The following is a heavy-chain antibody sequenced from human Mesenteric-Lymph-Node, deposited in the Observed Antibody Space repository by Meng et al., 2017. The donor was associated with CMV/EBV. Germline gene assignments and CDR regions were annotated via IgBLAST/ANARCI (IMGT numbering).Heavy chain of an antibody. CDR3: ASLIAGGGGRGN. V-gene: IGHV4-61*01. D-gene: IGHD1-26*01. Sequence: SETLSLTCIVSGGVVSSASYHWNWIRQPPGKGLEWIGQTWFGRGTNYNPSLKSRLTISLDTSKNQFTLQLSSVTAADTAIYYCASLIAGGGGRGNLGQGTLVTVSS. CDR2: TWFGRGT. CDR1: GGVVSSASYH. J-gene: IGHJ4*02.